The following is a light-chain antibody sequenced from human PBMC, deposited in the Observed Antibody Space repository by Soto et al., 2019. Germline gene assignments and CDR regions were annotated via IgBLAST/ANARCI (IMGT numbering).Light chain of an antibody. Sequence: EIVLIQSPATLSLSPGERATLSCRASQSVGSYLAWYQHKPGQAPRLLISGASTRATGIPVRFSGSGSGTEFTLTISRLQSEDFATYYCQKYNSAPWTFGQGTKVDIK. CDR1: QSVGSY. J-gene: IGKJ1*01. CDR3: QKYNSAPWT. CDR2: GAS. V-gene: IGKV3-15*01.